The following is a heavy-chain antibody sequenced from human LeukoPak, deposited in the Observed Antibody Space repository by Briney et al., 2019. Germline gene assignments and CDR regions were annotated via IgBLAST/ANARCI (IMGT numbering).Heavy chain of an antibody. Sequence: PSETLSLTCTVSGGSISRYYWSWIRQPPGKGLEWIGYIYYSGSTNYNPSLKSRVTISVDTSKNQFSLKLSSVTAADTAVYYCARGLMVRGVSLDYWGQGTLVTVSS. CDR1: GGSISRYY. J-gene: IGHJ4*02. CDR2: IYYSGST. D-gene: IGHD3-10*01. CDR3: ARGLMVRGVSLDY. V-gene: IGHV4-59*01.